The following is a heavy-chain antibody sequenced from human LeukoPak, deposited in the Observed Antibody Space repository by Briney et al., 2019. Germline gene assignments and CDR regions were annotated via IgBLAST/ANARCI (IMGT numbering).Heavy chain of an antibody. CDR1: GVIFSQYW. D-gene: IGHD3-10*01. V-gene: IGHV3-7*01. CDR2: IKHDGSEKQDGSEK. J-gene: IGHJ6*03. Sequence: SGGSLRLSCAASGVIFSQYWMSWVRQAPGKGLEWVAYIKHDGSEKQDGSEKNYVDSVKGRFTISRDNAKNSLYLQMNSLRAEDTAVYYCARSGRGVDSFYFYMDVWGKGTTVTVSS. CDR3: ARSGRGVDSFYFYMDV.